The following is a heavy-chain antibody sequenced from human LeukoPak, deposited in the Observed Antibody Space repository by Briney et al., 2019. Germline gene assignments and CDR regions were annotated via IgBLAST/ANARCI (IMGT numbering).Heavy chain of an antibody. Sequence: TSETLSLTYTVSGGSISSNNYYWAWIRQPPGKGLEWLGSMSYTWNTYNNPSLKSRVTISVDTSKNQFSLRLSSVTAADTAVYFCTKGPQGSSTWYPIWGQGTMVTVSS. CDR2: MSYTWNT. CDR1: GGSISSNNYY. J-gene: IGHJ3*02. D-gene: IGHD6-13*01. CDR3: TKGPQGSSTWYPI. V-gene: IGHV4-39*01.